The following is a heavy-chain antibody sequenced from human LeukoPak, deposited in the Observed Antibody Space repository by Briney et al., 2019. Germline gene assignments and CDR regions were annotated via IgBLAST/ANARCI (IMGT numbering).Heavy chain of an antibody. CDR1: GYSFTSYW. V-gene: IGHV5-51*01. D-gene: IGHD2-2*01. Sequence: GESLKISCKGSGYSFTSYWIGWVRQMPGKGLEWMGIIYPGDSDTRYSTSFQGQVTISADKSISTAYLQWSSLKASDTAMYYCARLICSSTSCYAFYFDYWGQGTLVTVSS. J-gene: IGHJ4*02. CDR2: IYPGDSDT. CDR3: ARLICSSTSCYAFYFDY.